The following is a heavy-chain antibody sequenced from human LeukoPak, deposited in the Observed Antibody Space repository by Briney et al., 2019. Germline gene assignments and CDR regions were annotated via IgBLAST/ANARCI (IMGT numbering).Heavy chain of an antibody. D-gene: IGHD1-7*01. CDR3: ARAITGTPFDY. V-gene: IGHV4-38-2*02. Sequence: SETLSLTCTVSGYSISSGYYWGWIRQPPGKGLEWIGSIYHSGSTYYNPSLKSRVTISVDTSKNQFSLKLSSVTAADTAVYYCARAITGTPFDYWGQGTLVTVSS. CDR1: GYSISSGYY. J-gene: IGHJ4*02. CDR2: IYHSGST.